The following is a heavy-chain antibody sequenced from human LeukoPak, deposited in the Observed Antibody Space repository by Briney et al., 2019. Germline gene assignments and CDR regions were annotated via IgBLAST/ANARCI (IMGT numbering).Heavy chain of an antibody. CDR1: GFTFSNYW. V-gene: IGHV3-7*01. D-gene: IGHD3-22*01. CDR3: ARGSGYYENFDY. J-gene: IGHJ4*02. CDR2: TKHDGSDK. Sequence: GGSLRLSCAASGFTFSNYWMSWVRQAPGKGLEWVANTKHDGSDKYYVDSVKGRFTFSRDSANNSLYLQMNNLRAEDTAVYYCARGSGYYENFDYWGQGTLVTVSS.